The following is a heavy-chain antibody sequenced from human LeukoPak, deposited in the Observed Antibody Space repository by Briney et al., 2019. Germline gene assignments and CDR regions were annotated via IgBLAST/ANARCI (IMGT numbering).Heavy chain of an antibody. CDR1: GGSISSSSYY. CDR3: ASRSTVTTNWFDP. V-gene: IGHV4-39*02. Sequence: ETLSLTCTVSGGSISSSSYYWGWIRQPPGKGLEWIGSIYYSGNTYYNPSLKSRVTISVDTSKNHFSLKLNSVTAADTAVYYCASRSTVTTNWFDPWGQGTLVTVSS. J-gene: IGHJ5*02. D-gene: IGHD4-17*01. CDR2: IYYSGNT.